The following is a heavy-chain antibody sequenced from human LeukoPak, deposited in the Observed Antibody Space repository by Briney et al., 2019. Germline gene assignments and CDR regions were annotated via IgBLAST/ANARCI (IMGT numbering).Heavy chain of an antibody. Sequence: PGGSLRLSCAASGFTFSSCEMNWVRQAPGKGLEWVSYISSSGSTIYYADSVKGRFTISRDNAKNSLYLQMNSLRAEATAVYYCARLGGAAAGNYYYYYGMDVWGQGTTVTVSS. CDR1: GFTFSSCE. CDR3: ARLGGAAAGNYYYYYGMDV. J-gene: IGHJ6*02. D-gene: IGHD6-13*01. CDR2: ISSSGSTI. V-gene: IGHV3-48*03.